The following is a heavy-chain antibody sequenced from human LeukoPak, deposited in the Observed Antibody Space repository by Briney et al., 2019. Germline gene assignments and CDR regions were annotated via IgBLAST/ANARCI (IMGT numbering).Heavy chain of an antibody. Sequence: GGSLRLSCAASGFTFSSYSMNWVRQAPGKGLEWVSSISFTSGYIYYADSVKGRFTISRDNAKNSLYLQMNSLRADDTAIYYCARDRGSGWFYDIDYWGQGTLVTVS. V-gene: IGHV3-21*01. J-gene: IGHJ4*02. CDR3: ARDRGSGWFYDIDY. CDR1: GFTFSSYS. D-gene: IGHD6-19*01. CDR2: ISFTSGYI.